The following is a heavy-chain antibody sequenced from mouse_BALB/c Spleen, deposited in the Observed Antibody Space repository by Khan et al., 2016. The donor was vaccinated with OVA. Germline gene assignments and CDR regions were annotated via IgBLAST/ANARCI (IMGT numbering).Heavy chain of an antibody. Sequence: VELVESGPGLVAPSQSLSITCTISGFSLTNYGVHWVRLPPGKGLEWLVVIWSDGSTTYNSALKSRLSISKDNSKSQVFLKMNSLQTDDTAIYYCARQPYYHYYVMDYWGQGTSVTVSS. D-gene: IGHD2-10*01. J-gene: IGHJ4*01. CDR3: ARQPYYHYYVMDY. V-gene: IGHV2-6-1*01. CDR1: GFSLTNYG. CDR2: IWSDGST.